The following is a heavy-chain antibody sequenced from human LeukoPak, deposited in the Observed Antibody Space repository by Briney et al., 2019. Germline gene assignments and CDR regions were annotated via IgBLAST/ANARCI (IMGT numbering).Heavy chain of an antibody. J-gene: IGHJ4*02. Sequence: GGSLRLSCAASGFTFSSYWMTWVRQAPGKGLEWVSAISGSGGSTYYADSVKGRFTISRDNSKNTLYLQMNSLRAEDTAVYYCAKPLAVAGTTGFDYWGQGTLVTVSS. CDR2: ISGSGGST. V-gene: IGHV3-23*01. D-gene: IGHD6-19*01. CDR3: AKPLAVAGTTGFDY. CDR1: GFTFSSYW.